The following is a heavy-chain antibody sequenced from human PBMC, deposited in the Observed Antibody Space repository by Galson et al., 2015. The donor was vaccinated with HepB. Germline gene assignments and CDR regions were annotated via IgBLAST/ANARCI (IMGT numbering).Heavy chain of an antibody. CDR1: GFTFSSHG. CDR3: ARDLLYDSSGYSYGMDV. D-gene: IGHD3-22*01. V-gene: IGHV3-74*03. CDR2: INNDGSGV. J-gene: IGHJ6*02. Sequence: SLRLSCAASGFTFSSHGMHWVRQAPGKGLEWVSRINNDGSGVAYADSVKGRFIAARDNAKRMLYLQMNSLRAEDTAVYYCARDLLYDSSGYSYGMDVWGQGTTVTVSS.